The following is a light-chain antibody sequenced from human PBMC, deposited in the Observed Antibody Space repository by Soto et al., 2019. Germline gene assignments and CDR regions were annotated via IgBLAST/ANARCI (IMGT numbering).Light chain of an antibody. CDR1: QSVSSNF. Sequence: VLAQSPGTLSLSPGERATLACRASQSVSSNFLAWYQHKVGQAPRLLMYGASIRAAGAPARFTGGGSGTEFTLTISRVVPEDFAVYYCQHFGGSPPKYTFGQGTKLEI. V-gene: IGKV3-20*01. CDR2: GAS. J-gene: IGKJ2*01. CDR3: QHFGGSPPKYT.